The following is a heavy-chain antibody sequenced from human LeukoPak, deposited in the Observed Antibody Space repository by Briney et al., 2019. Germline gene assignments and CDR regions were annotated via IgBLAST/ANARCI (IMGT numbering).Heavy chain of an antibody. CDR2: ISSSSYI. CDR3: ARSGGYSYGSVFDY. Sequence: PGGSLRLSCAASGFTFSSYSMNWVRQAPGKGLEWVSSISSSSYIYYADSVKGRFTISRDNAKNSLYLQMNSLRAEDTAVYYCARSGGYSYGSVFDYWGQGTLVTVSS. CDR1: GFTFSSYS. D-gene: IGHD5-18*01. V-gene: IGHV3-21*01. J-gene: IGHJ4*02.